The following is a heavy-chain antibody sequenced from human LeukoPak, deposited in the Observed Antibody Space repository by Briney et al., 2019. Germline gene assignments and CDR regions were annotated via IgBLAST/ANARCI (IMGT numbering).Heavy chain of an antibody. CDR1: GGTFSSYA. CDR3: ARSKDLRLDDIYY. Sequence: SVKVSCKASGGTFSSYAFSWVRQAPGQGLEWMGGIIPIFGTANYAQKFQGRVTITADESTSTAYMELSSLRSEDTAVYYCARSKDLRLDDIYYWGQGTLVTVSS. CDR2: IIPIFGTA. V-gene: IGHV1-69*13. J-gene: IGHJ4*02. D-gene: IGHD3-9*01.